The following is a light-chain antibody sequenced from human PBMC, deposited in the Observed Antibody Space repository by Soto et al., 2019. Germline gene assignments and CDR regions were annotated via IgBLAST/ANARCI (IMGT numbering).Light chain of an antibody. CDR3: QQFGNSPWT. CDR2: GTS. CDR1: QSVPSTY. Sequence: VLSQSPGRVSLSPGERSTLSGRASQSVPSTYFAWYQQKPGQPPRLLISGTSNRATGIPDRFSGSGSGTDFTLTISRLEPEEFAVYFCQQFGNSPWTVGQGTRLEIK. V-gene: IGKV3-20*01. J-gene: IGKJ5*01.